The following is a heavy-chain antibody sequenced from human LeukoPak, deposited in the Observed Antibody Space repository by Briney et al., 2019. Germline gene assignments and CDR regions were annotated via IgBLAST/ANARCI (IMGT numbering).Heavy chain of an antibody. CDR2: ISSTSSYI. CDR3: ARAVVGATDS. V-gene: IGHV3-21*01. Sequence: GGSLRLSCVASGFTFSSYTMNWVRQAPGKGLDWVSSISSTSSYIHYADSVKGRFTISRDNAENSLYLQMNSLRDEDTAVYYRARAVVGATDSWGQGTLVTVSS. CDR1: GFTFSSYT. D-gene: IGHD1-26*01. J-gene: IGHJ4*02.